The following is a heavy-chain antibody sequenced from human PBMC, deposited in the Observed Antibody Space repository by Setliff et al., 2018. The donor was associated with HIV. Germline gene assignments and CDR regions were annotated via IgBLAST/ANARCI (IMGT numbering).Heavy chain of an antibody. CDR1: GGSISSGSYY. Sequence: SETLSLTCTVSGGSISSGSYYWSWIRQPAGKGLEWIGRIFSSGSTSYNPSLKSRVTMSVDTPKNQFSLRLSSVTAADTAVYYCARDPVITMMVGPRFYFDYWGQGILVTVSS. J-gene: IGHJ4*02. D-gene: IGHD3-22*01. V-gene: IGHV4-61*02. CDR2: IFSSGST. CDR3: ARDPVITMMVGPRFYFDY.